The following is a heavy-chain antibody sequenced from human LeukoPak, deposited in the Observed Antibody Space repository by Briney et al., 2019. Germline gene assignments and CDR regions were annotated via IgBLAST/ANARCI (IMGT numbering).Heavy chain of an antibody. Sequence: GGPLRLSCEASGFTFSRNGMHWVRQAPGKGLEWVAVISYDGSNKYYADSVKGRFTISRDNSKNTLYLQMNSLRAEDTAVYYCAKGITIFGVVDYFDYWGQGTLVTVSS. D-gene: IGHD3-3*01. V-gene: IGHV3-30*18. CDR2: ISYDGSNK. CDR3: AKGITIFGVVDYFDY. J-gene: IGHJ4*02. CDR1: GFTFSRNG.